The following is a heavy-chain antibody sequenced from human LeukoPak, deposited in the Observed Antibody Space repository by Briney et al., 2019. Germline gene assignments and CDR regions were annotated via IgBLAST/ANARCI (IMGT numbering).Heavy chain of an antibody. CDR2: IYNTGST. V-gene: IGHV4-39*01. D-gene: IGHD3-22*01. CDR1: GGSISSTSYY. CDR3: ARHFSDSSGYYYYFDY. J-gene: IGHJ4*02. Sequence: SETLSLTCTVSGGSISSTSYYWGWIRQPPGKGLEWIGSIYNTGSTYHNPSLKSRVTTSVDTSKNQFPLKLGSVTAADTAVYYCARHFSDSSGYYYYFDYWGQGTLVTVSS.